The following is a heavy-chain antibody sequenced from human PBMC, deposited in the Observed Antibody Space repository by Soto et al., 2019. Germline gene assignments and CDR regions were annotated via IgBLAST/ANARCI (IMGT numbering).Heavy chain of an antibody. J-gene: IGHJ3*02. D-gene: IGHD3-22*01. CDR3: ARVPYYDGPRDI. V-gene: IGHV3-13*01. CDR2: IGTAGDT. Sequence: GGSLRLACAASGFTFSSYDMHWVRQATGKGLEWVSAIGTAGDTYYPGSVKGRFTISRENAKNSLYLQMNSLRAEDTAVYYCARVPYYDGPRDIWGQGTMVTVSS. CDR1: GFTFSSYD.